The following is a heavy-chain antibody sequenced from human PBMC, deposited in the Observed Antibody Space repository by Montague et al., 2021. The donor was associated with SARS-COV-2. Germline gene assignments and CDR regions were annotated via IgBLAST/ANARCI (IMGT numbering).Heavy chain of an antibody. CDR2: IYYSGSA. CDR3: GREMGGDRIGYNPRGWFDP. D-gene: IGHD3-22*01. V-gene: IGHV4-59*01. CDR1: GGSIANYY. Sequence: SETLSLTCTVSGGSIANYYWTWIRQPPGKGLEWIGHIYYSGSATFSPSFKGRGTMSIDASKNQFSLKLNSVTAAETAVYFCGREMGGDRIGYNPRGWFDPWGQGTLVTVSS. J-gene: IGHJ5*02.